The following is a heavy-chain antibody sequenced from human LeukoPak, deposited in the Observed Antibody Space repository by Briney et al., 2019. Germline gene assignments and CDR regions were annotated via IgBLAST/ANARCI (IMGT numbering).Heavy chain of an antibody. CDR1: GFTFGTYG. J-gene: IGHJ4*02. CDR2: ISYDGSSK. CDR3: SREMVRGVTYFDY. Sequence: PGRSLRLSCAASGFTFGTYGMHWVRQAPGKGLEWVALISYDGSSKYYGDSVKGRFTISRDNSKNTLYLQMNSLRAEDTAVYYCSREMVRGVTYFDYWGQGTLVTVSS. V-gene: IGHV3-30*03. D-gene: IGHD3-10*01.